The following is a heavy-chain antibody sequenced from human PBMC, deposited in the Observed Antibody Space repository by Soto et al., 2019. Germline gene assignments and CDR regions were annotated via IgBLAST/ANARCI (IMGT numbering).Heavy chain of an antibody. J-gene: IGHJ4*02. CDR1: GYTFTSYY. Sequence: ASVKVSCKASGYTFTSYYMHWVLQAPGQGLEWMGIINPSGGSTSYAQKFQGRVTMTRDTSTSTVYMELSSLRSEDTAVYYCARDRHIVVVTANPRDHEYYFDYWGQGTLVTVSS. CDR2: INPSGGST. D-gene: IGHD2-21*02. V-gene: IGHV1-46*01. CDR3: ARDRHIVVVTANPRDHEYYFDY.